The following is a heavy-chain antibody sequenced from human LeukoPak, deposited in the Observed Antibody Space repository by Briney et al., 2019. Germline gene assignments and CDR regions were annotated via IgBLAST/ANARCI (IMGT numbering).Heavy chain of an antibody. CDR3: ARELTGGSGSPTGYDY. CDR2: ISSSSSYI. Sequence: GGSLRLSCAASGFTFSSYGMNWVRQAPGKGLEWVSSISSSSSYIYYADSVKGRFTISRDNAKNSLYPQMNSLRAEDTAVYYCARELTGGSGSPTGYDYWGQGTLVTVSS. D-gene: IGHD3-10*01. CDR1: GFTFSSYG. J-gene: IGHJ4*02. V-gene: IGHV3-21*01.